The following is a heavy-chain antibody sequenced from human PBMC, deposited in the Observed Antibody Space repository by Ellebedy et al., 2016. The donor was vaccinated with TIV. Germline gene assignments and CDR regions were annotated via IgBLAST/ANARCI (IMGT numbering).Heavy chain of an antibody. V-gene: IGHV1-18*04. D-gene: IGHD3-16*01. CDR1: GYTFTSYG. J-gene: IGHJ4*02. CDR3: ARGPLWTRTGDY. CDR2: IIPFNSNS. Sequence: AASVKVSCKTSGYTFTSYGISWVRQAPGQGLEWMAWIIPFNSNSKYTPSLQDSVTVTTDRSTNTVYMELRSRRSDDTAVYYCARGPLWTRTGDYWGQGTLVTVSS.